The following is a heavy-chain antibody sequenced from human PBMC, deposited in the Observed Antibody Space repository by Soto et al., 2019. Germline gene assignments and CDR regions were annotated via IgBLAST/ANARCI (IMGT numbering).Heavy chain of an antibody. Sequence: EVQLVESGGGLVKPGGSLRLSYAASGFTFSSYSMNWVRQAPGKGLEWVSSISSSSSYIYYADSVKGRFTISRDNAKNSLYLQMNSLRAEDTAVYYCARDLAAAGIDYWGQGTLVTVSS. D-gene: IGHD6-13*01. V-gene: IGHV3-21*01. CDR3: ARDLAAAGIDY. CDR2: ISSSSSYI. J-gene: IGHJ4*02. CDR1: GFTFSSYS.